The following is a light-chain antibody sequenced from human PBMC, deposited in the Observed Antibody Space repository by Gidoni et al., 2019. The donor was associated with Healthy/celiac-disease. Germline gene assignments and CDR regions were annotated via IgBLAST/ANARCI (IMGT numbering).Light chain of an antibody. V-gene: IGKV1-39*01. CDR2: AAS. CDR3: QQSYSTPPVT. CDR1: QSISSY. J-gene: IGKJ5*01. Sequence: DIQMTQSPSSLSASVGDRVTITCRESQSISSYLNWYQQKPGKAPKLLIYAASSLQSGVPSRFSGSGSGTDFTLTISSLQPEDFATYYCQQSYSTPPVTSGQGTRLEIK.